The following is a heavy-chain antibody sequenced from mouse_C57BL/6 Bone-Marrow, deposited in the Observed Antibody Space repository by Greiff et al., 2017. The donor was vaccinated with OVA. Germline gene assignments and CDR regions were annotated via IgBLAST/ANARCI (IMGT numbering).Heavy chain of an antibody. D-gene: IGHD2-5*01. J-gene: IGHJ4*01. CDR1: GYSFTGYF. CDR2: INPYNGDT. CDR3: ARENYYYSNPYYAMDY. V-gene: IGHV1-20*01. Sequence: VQLKESGPELVKPGDSVKISCKASGYSFTGYFMNWVMQSHGKSLEWIGRINPYNGDTFYNQKFKGKATLTVDKSSSTAHMELRSLTSEDTAVYYGARENYYYSNPYYAMDYWGQGTSVTVSS.